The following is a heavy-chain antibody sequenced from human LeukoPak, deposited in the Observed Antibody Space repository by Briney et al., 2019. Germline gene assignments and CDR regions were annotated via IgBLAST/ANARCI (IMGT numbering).Heavy chain of an antibody. V-gene: IGHV1-69*06. CDR1: GGTFSSYA. J-gene: IGHJ4*02. Sequence: SVKVSCKASGGTFSSYAISWVRQAPGQGLEWMGGIIPIFGTANYAQKFQGRVTITADKSTSRAYMELSSLRSEDTAVYYCASIDQFSGSYPPTDYWGQGTLVTVSS. D-gene: IGHD1-26*01. CDR3: ASIDQFSGSYPPTDY. CDR2: IIPIFGTA.